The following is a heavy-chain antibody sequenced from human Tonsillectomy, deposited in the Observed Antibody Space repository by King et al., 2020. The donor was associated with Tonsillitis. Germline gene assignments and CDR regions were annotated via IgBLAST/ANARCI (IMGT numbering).Heavy chain of an antibody. Sequence: VQLVESGGGLVQPGGSLRLSCAASGFTFSITNYAMSWVRQAPGKGLEWVSAFSGSGGYTYYADSVKGRFTISRDNSKNTLYLQMNSLGAEDTAVYYCAAFGDGDFDSWGQGTLVTVSS. CDR2: FSGSGGYT. V-gene: IGHV3-23*04. CDR1: GFTFSITNYA. D-gene: IGHD4-17*01. CDR3: AAFGDGDFDS. J-gene: IGHJ4*02.